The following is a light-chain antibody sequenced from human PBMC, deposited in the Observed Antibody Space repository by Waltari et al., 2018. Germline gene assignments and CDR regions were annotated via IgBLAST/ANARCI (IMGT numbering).Light chain of an antibody. Sequence: DIVVTQSPLSLPVTPGEPASISCSSTQTPLNRYGNNYLYWYLQKPGQSPQLLIYLGSNRASGVPDRFSGSGSGTDFTLRISRVEAEDVGVYYCMQSLQTLWTFGPGTKVEIK. CDR1: QTPLNRYGNNY. CDR3: MQSLQTLWT. V-gene: IGKV2-28*01. J-gene: IGKJ1*01. CDR2: LGS.